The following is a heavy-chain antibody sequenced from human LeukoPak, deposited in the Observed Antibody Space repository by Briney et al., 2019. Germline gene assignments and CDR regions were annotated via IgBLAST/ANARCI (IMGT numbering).Heavy chain of an antibody. CDR1: GFTFSSYA. CDR3: AKDRSGWYGGDFDY. CDR2: ISGSGGST. Sequence: GGSLRLSCAASGFTFSSYAMSWVRQAPGKGLEWVSAISGSGGSTYYADSVKGRFTISRDNSKNTPYLQMNSLRAEDTAVYYCAKDRSGWYGGDFDYWGQGTLVTVSS. J-gene: IGHJ4*02. D-gene: IGHD6-19*01. V-gene: IGHV3-23*01.